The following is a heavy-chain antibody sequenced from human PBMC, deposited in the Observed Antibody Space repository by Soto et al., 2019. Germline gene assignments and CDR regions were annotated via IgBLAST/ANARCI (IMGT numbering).Heavy chain of an antibody. CDR1: GGSISSGGYY. D-gene: IGHD3-22*01. CDR3: ARAQYYYDSSGYYSDVYYGMDV. CDR2: IYYSGST. Sequence: SETLSLTCTVSGGSISSGGYYWSWIRQHPGKGLEWIGYIYYSGSTYYNPSLKSRVTISVDTSKNQFSLKLSSVTAADTAVYYCARAQYYYDSSGYYSDVYYGMDVWGQGTTVTVSS. J-gene: IGHJ6*02. V-gene: IGHV4-31*03.